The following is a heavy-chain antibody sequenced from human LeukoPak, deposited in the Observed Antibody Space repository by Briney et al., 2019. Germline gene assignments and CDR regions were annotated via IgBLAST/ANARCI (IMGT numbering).Heavy chain of an antibody. Sequence: SVKVSCKASGGTFSSYAISWVRQAPGQGLEWMGGIIPIFGTTNYAQKFQGRVTITRDTSATTVYMDLSSLRSEETAVYYCARGGAVAGTRRVKDYYFDYWGQGTLVTVSS. J-gene: IGHJ4*02. CDR3: ARGGAVAGTRRVKDYYFDY. CDR1: GGTFSSYA. V-gene: IGHV1-69*05. D-gene: IGHD6-19*01. CDR2: IIPIFGTT.